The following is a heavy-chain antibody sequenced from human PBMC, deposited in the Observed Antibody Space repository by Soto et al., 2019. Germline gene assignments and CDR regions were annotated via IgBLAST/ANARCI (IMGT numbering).Heavy chain of an antibody. J-gene: IGHJ4*02. Sequence: LRISYEASGVKFGNYAMHWVRQAPGKGLEWVSGISWNSGSIGYADSVKGRFTISRDNAKNSLYLQMNSLRAEDTALYYCAKGGYCSSTSCPMEFDYWGQGTLVTVSS. V-gene: IGHV3-9*01. CDR3: AKGGYCSSTSCPMEFDY. D-gene: IGHD2-2*01. CDR2: ISWNSGSI. CDR1: GVKFGNYA.